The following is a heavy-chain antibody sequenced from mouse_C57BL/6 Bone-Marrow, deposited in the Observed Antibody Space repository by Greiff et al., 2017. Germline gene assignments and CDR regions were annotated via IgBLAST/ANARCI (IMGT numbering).Heavy chain of an antibody. J-gene: IGHJ1*03. D-gene: IGHD1-1*01. CDR2: IYPGSGST. Sequence: QVQLQQPGAELVKPGASVKMSCKASGYTFTSYWITWVKQRPGQGLEWIGDIYPGSGSTNYNEKFKSKATLTVDTSSSTAYMQLSSLTSEDSAVYYCARRVVAHWYFDVWSTGTTVTVSS. V-gene: IGHV1-55*01. CDR1: GYTFTSYW. CDR3: ARRVVAHWYFDV.